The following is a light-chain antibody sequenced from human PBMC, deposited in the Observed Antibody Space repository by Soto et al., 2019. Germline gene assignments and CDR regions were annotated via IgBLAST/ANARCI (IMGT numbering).Light chain of an antibody. CDR2: GAS. J-gene: IGKJ4*01. Sequence: EVVMTQSPATLSVSLGDRATLSCRASQSVSSNLAWYQQKPGQAPRLLIYGASTRATGIPARFSGSGSGTEFTLTISSLQSEDFAVYSCQHYNNRPLTFGGGTKVEIK. CDR3: QHYNNRPLT. V-gene: IGKV3-15*01. CDR1: QSVSSN.